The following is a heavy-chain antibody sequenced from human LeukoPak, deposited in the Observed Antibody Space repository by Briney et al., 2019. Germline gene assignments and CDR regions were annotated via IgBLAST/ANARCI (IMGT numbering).Heavy chain of an antibody. CDR1: GFTFSSYA. V-gene: IGHV3-23*01. Sequence: PGGSLRLSCAASGFTFSSYAMSWVRQAPGKGLEWVSGIIDNGYITYYANSVRGRFTISRDNSKNTLFLQMNCLRAEDTAVYYCAKLGGQEVHNYYVAVWGKGTTVAVSS. CDR3: AKLGGQEVHNYYVAV. J-gene: IGHJ6*03. CDR2: IIDNGYIT. D-gene: IGHD3-16*01.